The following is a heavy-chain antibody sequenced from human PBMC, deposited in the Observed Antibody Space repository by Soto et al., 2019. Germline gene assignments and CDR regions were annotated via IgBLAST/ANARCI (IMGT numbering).Heavy chain of an antibody. V-gene: IGHV3-49*03. CDR3: TSQTDIVVVPAAIRAPNWFDP. D-gene: IGHD2-2*02. CDR2: IRSKAYGGTT. Sequence: PGGSLRLSCTASGFTFGDYAISWFRQAPGKGLEWVGFIRSKAYGGTTEYAASVKGRFTISRDDSKSIAYLQMNSLKTEDTAVYYCTSQTDIVVVPAAIRAPNWFDPWGQGTLVTVSS. J-gene: IGHJ5*02. CDR1: GFTFGDYA.